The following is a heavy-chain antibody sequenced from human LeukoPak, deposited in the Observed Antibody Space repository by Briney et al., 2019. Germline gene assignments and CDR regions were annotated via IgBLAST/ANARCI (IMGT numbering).Heavy chain of an antibody. J-gene: IGHJ5*02. V-gene: IGHV4-59*01. CDR3: ARAGAVVVTPNNWFAP. CDR2: IYYSGST. CDR1: GGSISSYY. D-gene: IGHD2-21*02. Sequence: SETLSLTCTVSGGSISSYYWSWIRQPPGKGLEWIGYIYYSGSTNYNPSLKSRVTISVDTSKNQFSLKLSSVTAADTAVYYCARAGAVVVTPNNWFAPGGREPLVTVSS.